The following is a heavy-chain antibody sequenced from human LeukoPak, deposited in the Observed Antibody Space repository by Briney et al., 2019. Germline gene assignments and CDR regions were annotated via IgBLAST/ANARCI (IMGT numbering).Heavy chain of an antibody. CDR1: GGSFSGYY. Sequence: SETLSLTCAVYGGSFSGYYWSWIRQPPGKGLEWIGEINHSGSTNYNPSLKSRVTISVDTSKNQFSLKLSSVTAADTAVYYCARMPLTITIFGVVTGGGDYWGQGTLVTVSS. CDR2: INHSGST. D-gene: IGHD3-3*01. CDR3: ARMPLTITIFGVVTGGGDY. J-gene: IGHJ4*02. V-gene: IGHV4-34*01.